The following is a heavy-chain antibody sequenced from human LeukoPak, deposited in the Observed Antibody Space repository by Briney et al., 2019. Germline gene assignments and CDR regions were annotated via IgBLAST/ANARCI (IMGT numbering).Heavy chain of an antibody. CDR2: IYYSGST. Sequence: SETLSLTCTVSGGSISSSSYYWGWIRQPPGKGLEWIGSIYYSGSTYYNPSLKSRVTISVDTSKNQFSLKLSSVTAADTAVYYCARDRLDTAMVENFYYYYYYMDVWGKGTTVTISS. D-gene: IGHD5-18*01. CDR3: ARDRLDTAMVENFYYYYYYMDV. CDR1: GGSISSSSYY. J-gene: IGHJ6*03. V-gene: IGHV4-39*07.